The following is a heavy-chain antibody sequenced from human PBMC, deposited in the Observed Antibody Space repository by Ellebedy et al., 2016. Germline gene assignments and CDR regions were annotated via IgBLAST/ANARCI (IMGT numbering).Heavy chain of an antibody. CDR2: ISSDENTK. CDR1: GFTLSSFA. D-gene: IGHD6-19*01. V-gene: IGHV3-30-3*01. CDR3: ARCTAWDSGWCAFFEY. Sequence: GESLKISXEPSGFTLSSFALYWVRQAPGKGLEWVSFISSDENTKYYADSVKGRFTISRDNSKNTLFLQMDSLRAEDTAVYYCARCTAWDSGWCAFFEYWGQGTLVTVSS. J-gene: IGHJ4*02.